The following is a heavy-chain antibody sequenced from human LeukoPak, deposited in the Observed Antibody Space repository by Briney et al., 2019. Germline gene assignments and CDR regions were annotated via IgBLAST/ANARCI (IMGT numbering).Heavy chain of an antibody. D-gene: IGHD6-13*01. Sequence: SETLSLTCTVSGGSISSYHWSWIRQPPGKGLEWIGYIYYSGSTNYNPSLKSRVTISVDTSKNQFSLKLSSVTAADTAVYYCARGGSSWPIDYWGQGTLVTVSS. CDR2: IYYSGST. CDR1: GGSISSYH. V-gene: IGHV4-59*01. J-gene: IGHJ4*02. CDR3: ARGGSSWPIDY.